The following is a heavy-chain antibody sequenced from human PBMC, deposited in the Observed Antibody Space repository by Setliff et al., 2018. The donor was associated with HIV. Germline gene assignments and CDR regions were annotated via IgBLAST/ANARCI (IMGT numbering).Heavy chain of an antibody. D-gene: IGHD5-12*01. CDR2: IIPTFNTA. J-gene: IGHJ5*02. Sequence: ASVKVSCKASGGTFSLYAINWVRQAPGQGLEWMGGIIPTFNTANYAQKFQGRVTITADGSTSTAYMELSSLRFEDTATYYCARDQATGYEKVWFSWIDPWGQGTLVTVSS. V-gene: IGHV1-69*13. CDR1: GGTFSLYA. CDR3: ARDQATGYEKVWFSWIDP.